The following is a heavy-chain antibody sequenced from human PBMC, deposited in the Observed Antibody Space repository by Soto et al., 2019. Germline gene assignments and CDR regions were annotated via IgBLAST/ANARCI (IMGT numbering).Heavy chain of an antibody. J-gene: IGHJ6*02. CDR2: ISAASSTI. CDR3: AKSESGGYGYGGYYYGMDV. V-gene: IGHV3-48*01. D-gene: IGHD5-18*01. Sequence: GGSLRLSCAASGITFSRCPMNWVRQAPGKGLEWVSYISAASSTIYYAESVKGRFTISRDNSKNTLYLQMNSLRAEDTAVYYRAKSESGGYGYGGYYYGMDVWGQGTTVTVSS. CDR1: GITFSRCP.